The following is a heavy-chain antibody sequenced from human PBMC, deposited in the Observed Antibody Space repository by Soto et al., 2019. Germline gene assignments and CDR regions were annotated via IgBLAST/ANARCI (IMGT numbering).Heavy chain of an antibody. D-gene: IGHD2-2*01. CDR3: ARLYCSSSTCDSWFDP. J-gene: IGHJ5*02. Sequence: PGESLKISCTGFGYTFTTFWTSWVRQMPGRGLEWMGRIDPRDSYTNYSPSFQGHVTISGDKSISTVYLQCASLKASDTAMYYCARLYCSSSTCDSWFDPWGQGTLVTVSS. V-gene: IGHV5-10-1*01. CDR1: GYTFTTFW. CDR2: IDPRDSYT.